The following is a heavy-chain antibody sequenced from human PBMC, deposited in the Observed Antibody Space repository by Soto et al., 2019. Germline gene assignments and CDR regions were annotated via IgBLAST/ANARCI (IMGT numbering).Heavy chain of an antibody. CDR1: GFSLSTSGVG. V-gene: IGHV2-5*02. CDR2: IYWDDDE. CDR3: ARSMVFDWLLWDFDY. Sequence: QITLKESGPSLVKPTQTLTLTCTFSGFSLSTSGVGVAWIRQPPGKALEWLGVIYWDDDERYSPSLKSRLTITKDISKDQVVLTMTNMDPVDTATYYCARSMVFDWLLWDFDYWGQGTLVTVSS. J-gene: IGHJ4*02. D-gene: IGHD3-9*01.